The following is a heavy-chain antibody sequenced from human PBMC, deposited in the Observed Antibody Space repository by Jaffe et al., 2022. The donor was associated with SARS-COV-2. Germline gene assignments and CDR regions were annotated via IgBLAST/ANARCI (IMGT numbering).Heavy chain of an antibody. D-gene: IGHD3-3*01. Sequence: QVQLVQSGAEVKKPGASVKVSCKASGYTFTSYDINWVRQATGQGLEWMGWMNPNSGNTGYAQKFQGRVTMTRNTSISTAYMELSSLRSEDTAVYYCARGRFLEWLLKYNYYYGMDVWGQGTTVTVSS. CDR1: GYTFTSYD. CDR2: MNPNSGNT. V-gene: IGHV1-8*01. CDR3: ARGRFLEWLLKYNYYYGMDV. J-gene: IGHJ6*02.